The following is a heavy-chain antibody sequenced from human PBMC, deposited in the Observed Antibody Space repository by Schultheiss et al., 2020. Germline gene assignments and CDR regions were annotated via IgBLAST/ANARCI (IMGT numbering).Heavy chain of an antibody. J-gene: IGHJ4*02. D-gene: IGHD2-15*01. CDR3: AKDLGSYCSGGSCQDYFDY. CDR1: GFSFSTYA. Sequence: GGSLRLSCAASGFSFSTYAMHWVRQAPGKGLAWVSVIYSDGSTYYADSVKGRFTISRDNSKNTLYLQMNSLRAEDTAVYYCAKDLGSYCSGGSCQDYFDYWGQGTLVTVSS. V-gene: IGHV3-66*01. CDR2: IYSDGST.